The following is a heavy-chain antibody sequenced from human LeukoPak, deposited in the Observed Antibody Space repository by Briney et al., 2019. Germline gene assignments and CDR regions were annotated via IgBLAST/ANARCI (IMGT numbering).Heavy chain of an antibody. D-gene: IGHD3-3*01. CDR1: GGSISSYY. CDR2: IYYSGST. CDR3: ARLGDDFWSGYSQPISYYYYGMDV. J-gene: IGHJ6*02. V-gene: IGHV4-59*01. Sequence: SETLSLTCTVSGGSISSYYWSWIRQPPGKGLEWIGYIYYSGSTNYNPSLKSRVTISVDTSKNQFSLKLSSMTAADTAVYYCARLGDDFWSGYSQPISYYYYGMDVWGQGTTVTVSS.